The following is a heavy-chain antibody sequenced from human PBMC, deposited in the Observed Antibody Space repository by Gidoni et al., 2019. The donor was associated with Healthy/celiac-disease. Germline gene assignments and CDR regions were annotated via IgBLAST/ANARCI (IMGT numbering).Heavy chain of an antibody. V-gene: IGHV4-34*01. CDR1: GGSFTGYY. J-gene: IGHJ6*03. D-gene: IGHD6-13*01. CDR3: ARLRRTPTHSSAAGPYYYYYYYMDV. CDR2: INHSGST. Sequence: QVQLQQWGAGLLKPSETLSLTSAVYGGSFTGYYWSWIRPPPGKGLEWIGEINHSGSTNYNPSLKSRVTISVDTSKNQFSLKLSSVTAADTAVYYCARLRRTPTHSSAAGPYYYYYYYMDVWGKGTTVTVSS.